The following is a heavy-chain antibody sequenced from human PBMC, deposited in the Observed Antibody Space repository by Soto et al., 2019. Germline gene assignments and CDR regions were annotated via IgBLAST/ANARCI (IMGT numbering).Heavy chain of an antibody. D-gene: IGHD3-3*01. CDR3: ARCSSDDFWSGYYFDY. Sequence: SVKVSCKASGYTFTSYYMHWVRQAPGQGLEWMGIINPSGGSTSYAQKFQGRVTMTRDTSTSTVYMELSSLRSEDTAVYYCARCSSDDFWSGYYFDYWGQGTLVTVSS. V-gene: IGHV1-46*01. CDR2: INPSGGST. J-gene: IGHJ4*02. CDR1: GYTFTSYY.